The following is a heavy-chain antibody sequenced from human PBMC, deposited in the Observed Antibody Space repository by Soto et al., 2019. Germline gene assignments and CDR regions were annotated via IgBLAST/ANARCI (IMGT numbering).Heavy chain of an antibody. CDR3: AKDRRAGGNSAFYFDF. CDR2: ISATGGGT. J-gene: IGHJ4*02. Sequence: HPGGSLRLSCAASGFNFSNYAMSWVRQAPGKGLEWVSLISATGGGTYYADSVKGRFTISRDNSHNTLYLQVHSLTAEDTAVYYCAKDRRAGGNSAFYFDFWGQGAQVTVSS. D-gene: IGHD3-16*01. CDR1: GFNFSNYA. V-gene: IGHV3-23*01.